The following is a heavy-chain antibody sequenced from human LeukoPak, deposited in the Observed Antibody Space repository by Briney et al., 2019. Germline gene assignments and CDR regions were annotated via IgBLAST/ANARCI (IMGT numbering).Heavy chain of an antibody. V-gene: IGHV7-4-1*02. CDR1: GYIFTIYA. CDR2: ITPNTGNP. J-gene: IGHJ3*02. Sequence: GASVKVSCKASGYIFTIYAMIWVRQAPGQGLELMGWITPNTGNPTYAQGFTGRFVFSLDTSVSTAYLQISSLKPEDTAVYYCARTSSGWYSGNDAFDIWGQGTMVTVSS. CDR3: ARTSSGWYSGNDAFDI. D-gene: IGHD6-19*01.